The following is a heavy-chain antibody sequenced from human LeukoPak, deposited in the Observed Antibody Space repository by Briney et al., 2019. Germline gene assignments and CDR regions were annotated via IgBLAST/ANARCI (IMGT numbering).Heavy chain of an antibody. CDR3: ASQMATKYYFDY. J-gene: IGHJ4*02. D-gene: IGHD5-24*01. Sequence: GGSLRLSCAASGFTFSSYSMNWVRQAPGKGLEWVSYISSRSSNIYYADSVKGRFTISRDNAKNSLYLQMNSLRDEDTAVYYCASQMATKYYFDYWGQGTLVTVSS. CDR2: ISSRSSNI. CDR1: GFTFSSYS. V-gene: IGHV3-48*02.